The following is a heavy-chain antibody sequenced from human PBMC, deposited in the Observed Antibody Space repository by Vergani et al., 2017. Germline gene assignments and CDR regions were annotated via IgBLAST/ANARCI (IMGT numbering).Heavy chain of an antibody. D-gene: IGHD1-1*01. CDR3: AKGTAYYYYGMDV. Sequence: EVQLLESGRGLVQPGGSLRLSCAASGFTFSSYAMSWVRQAPGKGLEWVSAISGSGGSTYYADSVKGRFTISRDNSKNTLYLQMNSLGAEDTAVYYCAKGTAYYYYGMDVWGQGTTVTVSS. CDR1: GFTFSSYA. J-gene: IGHJ6*02. V-gene: IGHV3-23*01. CDR2: ISGSGGST.